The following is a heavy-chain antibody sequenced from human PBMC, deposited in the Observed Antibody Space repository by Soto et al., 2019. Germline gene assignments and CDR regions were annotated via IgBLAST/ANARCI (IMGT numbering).Heavy chain of an antibody. CDR3: ARSGRYCSGGSCYSY. Sequence: QVQLQESGPGLVKPSGTLSLTCAVSGGSISSSNWWSWVRQPPGKGLEWIGEIYHSGSTNYNPSLRSRVTISVDKSKNQFSLKLSAVTAADTAVYYCARSGRYCSGGSCYSYWGQGTLVTVSS. V-gene: IGHV4-4*02. CDR1: GGSISSSNW. CDR2: IYHSGST. D-gene: IGHD2-15*01. J-gene: IGHJ4*02.